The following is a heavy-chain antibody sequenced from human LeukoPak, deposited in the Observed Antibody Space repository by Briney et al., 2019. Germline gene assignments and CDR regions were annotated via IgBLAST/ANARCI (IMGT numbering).Heavy chain of an antibody. CDR1: GGTFSSYA. Sequence: SVKVSCKASGGTFSSYAISWVRQAPGQGLEWMGRIIPILGIANYAQKFQGRVTITADISTSTAYMELSSLRSEDTAVYYSATDNPYDILTGQHRGYYYGMDVWGQGTTVTVSS. CDR3: ATDNPYDILTGQHRGYYYGMDV. J-gene: IGHJ6*02. CDR2: IIPILGIA. V-gene: IGHV1-69*04. D-gene: IGHD3-9*01.